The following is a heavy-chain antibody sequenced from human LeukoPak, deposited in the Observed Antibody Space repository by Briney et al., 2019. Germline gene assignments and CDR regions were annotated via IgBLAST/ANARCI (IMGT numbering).Heavy chain of an antibody. CDR3: ARVSLRGYDGDY. CDR1: GYSSNDYY. Sequence: GASVKVSCKASGYSSNDYYIYWVRQAPGQGLEWMGGINPKSGGTKYAQNFQGRVTMTRDTSISTAHMELSRLRSDDTAVYYCARVSLRGYDGDYWGQGTLVTVSP. V-gene: IGHV1-2*02. D-gene: IGHD5-18*01. J-gene: IGHJ4*02. CDR2: INPKSGGT.